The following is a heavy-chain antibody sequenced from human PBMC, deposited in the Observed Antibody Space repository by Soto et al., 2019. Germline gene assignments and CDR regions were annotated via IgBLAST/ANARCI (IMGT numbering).Heavy chain of an antibody. Sequence: PSETLSLTCAVYGGSFSGYYWSWIRQPPGKGLEWIGEINHSGSTNYNPSLKSRVTISVDTSKNQFSLKLSSVTAADTAVYYCERGNRVVIIYYYSYGMDVWGQGTTVTVSS. J-gene: IGHJ6*02. CDR3: ERGNRVVIIYYYSYGMDV. D-gene: IGHD3-10*01. V-gene: IGHV4-34*01. CDR2: INHSGST. CDR1: GGSFSGYY.